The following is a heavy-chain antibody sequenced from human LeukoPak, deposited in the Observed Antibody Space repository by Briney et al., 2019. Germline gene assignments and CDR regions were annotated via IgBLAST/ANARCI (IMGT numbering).Heavy chain of an antibody. CDR2: MNPNSGNT. Sequence: ASVKVSCKASGYTFTSYDINWVRQATGQGLEWMGWMNPNSGNTGYAQKFQGRVTMTRDTSTSTVYMELSSLRSEDTAVYYCARDPSSQNWFDPWGQGTLVTVSS. CDR1: GYTFTSYD. J-gene: IGHJ5*02. CDR3: ARDPSSQNWFDP. V-gene: IGHV1-8*01.